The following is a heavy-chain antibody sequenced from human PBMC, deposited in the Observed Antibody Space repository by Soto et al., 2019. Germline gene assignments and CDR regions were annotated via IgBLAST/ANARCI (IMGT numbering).Heavy chain of an antibody. Sequence: EVQLLESGGGLVQPGGSLRPSCAASGFTFSHYAMSWVRQAPGKGLQWVSTIFGSGAPTHYADSVKGRFGISRDNSNNMLFLEMNSLKDEDTAVYYCTREASSWGFAFDLWGQGTRVAVSS. CDR2: IFGSGAPT. V-gene: IGHV3-23*01. CDR1: GFTFSHYA. J-gene: IGHJ3*01. CDR3: TREASSWGFAFDL. D-gene: IGHD3-16*01.